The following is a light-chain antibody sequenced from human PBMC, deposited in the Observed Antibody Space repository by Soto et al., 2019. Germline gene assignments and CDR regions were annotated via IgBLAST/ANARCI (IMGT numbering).Light chain of an antibody. CDR2: GVN. J-gene: IGLJ2*01. V-gene: IGLV1-40*01. CDR1: SSNIGGFYD. Sequence: QSVLTQPPSVSGAPGQRVTIPCTGSSSNIGGFYDVHWYQQLPGTVPKLLIYGVNKRPSGVPDRFSGSKSGTSASLAITGLQHADEEDYYYQSYDEGLYTVVFGGGTQLTVL. CDR3: QSYDEGLYTVV.